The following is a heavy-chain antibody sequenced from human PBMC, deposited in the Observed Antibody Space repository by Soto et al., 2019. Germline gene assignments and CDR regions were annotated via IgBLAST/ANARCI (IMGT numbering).Heavy chain of an antibody. J-gene: IGHJ4*02. CDR3: ARGEDGYNLPFDY. V-gene: IGHV1-3*04. CDR2: INIGNGDT. D-gene: IGHD5-12*01. Sequence: ASVKVSCKASGYTFTTYAMHWVRQAPGQRLEWMGWINIGNGDTKFSQKFQGRVTITADESTSTAYMELSSLRSEDTAVYYCARGEDGYNLPFDYWGQGTLVTVSS. CDR1: GYTFTTYA.